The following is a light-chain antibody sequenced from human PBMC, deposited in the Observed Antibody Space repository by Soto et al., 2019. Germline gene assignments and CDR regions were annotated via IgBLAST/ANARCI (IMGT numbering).Light chain of an antibody. CDR2: DAY. CDR1: QSVFGY. CDR3: QQRSDSPPLT. J-gene: IGKJ4*01. Sequence: EVVLTQSPATLSLSPGDRATLSCRASQSVFGYLAWYQHKPGQAPRLLIYDAYKRATGVPARFSGSGSETDFSLIISSLEPEDFAVYYCQQRSDSPPLTFGGRTKVEIK. V-gene: IGKV3-11*01.